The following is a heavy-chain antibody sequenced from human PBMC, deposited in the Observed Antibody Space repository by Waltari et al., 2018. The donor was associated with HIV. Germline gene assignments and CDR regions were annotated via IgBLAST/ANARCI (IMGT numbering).Heavy chain of an antibody. CDR1: GFSPSTSGVG. V-gene: IGHV2-5*02. CDR3: AQVGTTAAKFDY. Sequence: QITLKESGPTLVKPTQTLTLTCTFSGFSPSTSGVGVGWIRQPPGKALEWLALIYWDDDKRYSPSLKSRLTITKDTSKNQVVLTMTNMDPVDTATYYCAQVGTTAAKFDYWGQGTLVTVSS. D-gene: IGHD4-4*01. J-gene: IGHJ4*02. CDR2: IYWDDDK.